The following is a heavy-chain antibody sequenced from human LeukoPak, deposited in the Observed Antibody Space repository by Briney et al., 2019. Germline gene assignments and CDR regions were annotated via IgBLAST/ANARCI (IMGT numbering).Heavy chain of an antibody. CDR1: GFTFDDYA. Sequence: GRSLRLSCAASGFTFDDYAMHWVRQAPGKGLEWVSGISWNSGSIGYADSVKGRFTISRDNAKNSLYLQMNSLRAEDTALYYCAKASSGSYFRIDDAFDIWGQGTMVTVSS. CDR2: ISWNSGSI. V-gene: IGHV3-9*01. CDR3: AKASSGSYFRIDDAFDI. D-gene: IGHD3-10*01. J-gene: IGHJ3*02.